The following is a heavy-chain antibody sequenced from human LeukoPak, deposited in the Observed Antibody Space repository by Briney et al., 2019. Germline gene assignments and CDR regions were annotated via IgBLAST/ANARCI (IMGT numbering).Heavy chain of an antibody. Sequence: SETLSLTCAVHGGSFSGYYWSWIRQPPGKGLEWIGEINHSGSTNYNPSLKSRVTISVDTSKNQFSLKLSSVTAADTAVYYCARGITMIVVVISLSWFDPWGQGTLVTVSS. CDR1: GGSFSGYY. CDR3: ARGITMIVVVISLSWFDP. J-gene: IGHJ5*02. V-gene: IGHV4-34*01. D-gene: IGHD3-22*01. CDR2: INHSGST.